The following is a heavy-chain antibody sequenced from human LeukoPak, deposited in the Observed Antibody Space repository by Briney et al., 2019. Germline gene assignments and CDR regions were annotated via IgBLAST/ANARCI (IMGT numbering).Heavy chain of an antibody. V-gene: IGHV1-2*06. CDR3: ARDLGYSSGWYVLGY. Sequence: GASVKVSCKASGYTFTGYYMHWVRQAPGQGLELMGRINPNSGGTNYEQKFQGRVTMTRDTSISTAYMELSRLRSDDTAVYYCARDLGYSSGWYVLGYWGQGTLVTVSS. CDR1: GYTFTGYY. CDR2: INPNSGGT. D-gene: IGHD6-19*01. J-gene: IGHJ4*02.